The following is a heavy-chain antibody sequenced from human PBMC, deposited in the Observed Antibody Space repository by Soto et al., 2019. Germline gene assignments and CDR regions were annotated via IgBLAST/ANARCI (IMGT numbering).Heavy chain of an antibody. J-gene: IGHJ6*02. V-gene: IGHV4-34*01. CDR1: GGSFSGYY. Sequence: SETLSLTCAVYGGSFSGYYWSWIRQPPGKGLEWIGEINHSGSTNYNPSLKSRVTISVDTSKNQFSLKLSSVTAADTAVYYCARVRNTAMVLNYYYYYGMDVWGQGTTVTVSS. CDR3: ARVRNTAMVLNYYYYYGMDV. D-gene: IGHD5-18*01. CDR2: INHSGST.